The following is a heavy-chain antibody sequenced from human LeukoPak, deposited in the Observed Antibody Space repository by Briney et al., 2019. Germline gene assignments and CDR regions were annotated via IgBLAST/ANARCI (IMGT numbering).Heavy chain of an antibody. V-gene: IGHV1-2*02. CDR3: ARGYCTNGVCYTGDY. CDR1: GYTFTGYY. CDR2: INPNSGGT. Sequence: ASVKVSCKASGYTFTGYYMHWVRQAPGQGLEWMGWINPNSGGTNYAQKFQGRVTMTRDTSISTAYMELSRLRSDDMAVYYCARGYCTNGVCYTGDYWGQGTLVTVSS. D-gene: IGHD2-8*01. J-gene: IGHJ4*02.